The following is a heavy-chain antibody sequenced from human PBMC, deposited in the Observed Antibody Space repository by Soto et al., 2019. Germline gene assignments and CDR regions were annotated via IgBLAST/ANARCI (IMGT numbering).Heavy chain of an antibody. D-gene: IGHD4-17*01. Sequence: ASVKVSCKASGFTFTYSAIQWVRQARGQSLEWIGWIVVGSGTTNFAPKFQERVTITWDMSTSTSYMEMSSLRAEDTAVYYCARSRPLTTVTAKDLWGQGTLVTVSS. CDR3: ARSRPLTTVTAKDL. J-gene: IGHJ4*02. CDR2: IVVGSGTT. V-gene: IGHV1-58*02. CDR1: GFTFTYSA.